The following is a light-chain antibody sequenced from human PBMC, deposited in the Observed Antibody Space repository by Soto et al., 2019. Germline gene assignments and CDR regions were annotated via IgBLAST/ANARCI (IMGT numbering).Light chain of an antibody. CDR2: LSSDGSH. Sequence: QPVLTQSPSASASLGASVKLTCTLSSGHSSYAIAWHQQQPEKGPRYLMKLSSDGSHSKGDGIPDRFSGSSSGAERYLTISSLQSEDEADYYCQSYDSSLSAWVFGGGTKLTVL. V-gene: IGLV4-69*01. CDR3: QSYDSSLSAWV. J-gene: IGLJ3*02. CDR1: SGHSSYA.